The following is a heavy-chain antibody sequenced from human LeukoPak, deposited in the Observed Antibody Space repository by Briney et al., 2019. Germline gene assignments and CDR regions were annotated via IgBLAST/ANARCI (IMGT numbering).Heavy chain of an antibody. Sequence: GGSLRLSCAASGFTFSSYSMNWVRQAPGKGLEWISYISSGSNSIYYADSVRGRFTISRDNARNSLYLQMNSLRAEDRAVYYCAREGTIGASGYPTDYWGQGTLVTVSS. CDR3: AREGTIGASGYPTDY. D-gene: IGHD6-13*01. V-gene: IGHV3-48*01. CDR2: ISSGSNSI. CDR1: GFTFSSYS. J-gene: IGHJ4*02.